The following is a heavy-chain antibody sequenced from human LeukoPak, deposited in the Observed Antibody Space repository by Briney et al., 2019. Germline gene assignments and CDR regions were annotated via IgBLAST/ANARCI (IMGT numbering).Heavy chain of an antibody. CDR2: IYHSGGT. Sequence: PSETLSLTCAVYGGSFSGYYWGWIRQPPGKGLEWIGSIYHSGGTYYNPSLKSRVTISVDASKNQFSLKLSSATAADTAVYYCARRYDFWSGYYYYYHMDVWGKGTTVTVSS. CDR3: ARRYDFWSGYYYYYHMDV. J-gene: IGHJ6*03. D-gene: IGHD3-3*01. V-gene: IGHV4-38-2*01. CDR1: GGSFSGYY.